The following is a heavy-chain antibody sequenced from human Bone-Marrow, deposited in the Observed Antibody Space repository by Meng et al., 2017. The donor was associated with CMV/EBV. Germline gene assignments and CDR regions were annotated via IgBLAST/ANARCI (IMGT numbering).Heavy chain of an antibody. CDR2: IYHSGST. D-gene: IGHD6-6*01. V-gene: IGHV4-4*02. Sequence: GSISSSNWWSWVRQPPGKGLEWIGEIYHSGSTNYNQSLKSRVTISVDKSKNQFSLKLSSVTAADTAVYYCASFPLLDRYSSSHYFDYWGQGTLVTVSS. CDR3: ASFPLLDRYSSSHYFDY. J-gene: IGHJ4*02. CDR1: GSISSSNW.